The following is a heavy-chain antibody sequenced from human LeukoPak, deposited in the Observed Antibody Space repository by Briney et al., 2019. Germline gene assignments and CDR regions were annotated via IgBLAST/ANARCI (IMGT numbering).Heavy chain of an antibody. D-gene: IGHD6-13*01. CDR1: GGTFSSYA. CDR2: IIPIFGTA. V-gene: IGHV1-69*05. CDR3: ASRSGIAAAGTPYYYYYYMDV. J-gene: IGHJ6*03. Sequence: EASVKVSCKASGGTFSSYAISWVRQAPGQGLEWMGGIIPIFGTANYAQKFQGRVTITTDESTSTAYMELSSLRSEDTAVYYCASRSGIAAAGTPYYYYYYMDVWGKGTTATVSS.